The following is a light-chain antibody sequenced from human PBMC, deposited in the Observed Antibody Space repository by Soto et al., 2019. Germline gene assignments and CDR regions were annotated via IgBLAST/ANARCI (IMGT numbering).Light chain of an antibody. J-gene: IGKJ1*01. CDR1: QSVLSNY. V-gene: IGKV3-20*01. CDR2: LES. Sequence: EIVLTQSPGTLSLSQGERATLSCRASQSVLSNYLAWYQQKPGQAPRLLIYLESSRAAGIPDRFSGSGSGTNFTLTIRRREPEDFAVYYCQQHGSSPWTFGQGTRV. CDR3: QQHGSSPWT.